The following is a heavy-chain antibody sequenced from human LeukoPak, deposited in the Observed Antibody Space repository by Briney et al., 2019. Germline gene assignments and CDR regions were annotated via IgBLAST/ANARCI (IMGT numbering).Heavy chain of an antibody. CDR3: AGIAVPVSIDY. J-gene: IGHJ4*02. Sequence: SGTLSLTCTVSGGSISSSSYYWGWIRQPPGKGLEWIGSIYYSGSTYYNPSLKSRVTISVDTSKNQFSLKLSSVTAADTAVYYCAGIAVPVSIDYWGQGTLVTVSS. CDR1: GGSISSSSYY. V-gene: IGHV4-39*07. D-gene: IGHD6-19*01. CDR2: IYYSGST.